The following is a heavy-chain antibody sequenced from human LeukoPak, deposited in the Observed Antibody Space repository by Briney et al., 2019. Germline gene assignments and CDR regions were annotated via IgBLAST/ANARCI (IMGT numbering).Heavy chain of an antibody. CDR1: GFTFRTFG. V-gene: IGHV3-7*01. CDR3: ASAHYGDYGGFANLNF. CDR2: IKQDGSEK. D-gene: IGHD4-17*01. J-gene: IGHJ4*02. Sequence: GGSLRLSCVASGFTFRTFGMAWVRQAPGKGLEWVANIKQDGSEKYYVDSVKGRFTISRDNAKNSLFLQMNSLRAEDTAVYYCASAHYGDYGGFANLNFWGQGTLVTVSS.